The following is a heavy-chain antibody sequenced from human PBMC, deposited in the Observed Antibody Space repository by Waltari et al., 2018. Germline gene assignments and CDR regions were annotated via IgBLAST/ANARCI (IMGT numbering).Heavy chain of an antibody. CDR2: IYWNDDK. J-gene: IGHJ6*02. Sequence: QITLKESGPTLVKPTQTLTLTCTFSGFSLSTSGVGVGWIRQPPGKALEWLALIYWNDDKRYSPSRKSRLTITKDTSKNQVVLTMTNMDPVDTATYYCAHSPPSAGSGSYCVGRYYYYGMDVWGQGTTVTVSS. V-gene: IGHV2-5*01. CDR1: GFSLSTSGVG. D-gene: IGHD3-10*01. CDR3: AHSPPSAGSGSYCVGRYYYYGMDV.